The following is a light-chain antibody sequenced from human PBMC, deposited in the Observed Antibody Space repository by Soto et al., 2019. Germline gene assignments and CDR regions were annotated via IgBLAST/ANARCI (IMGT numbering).Light chain of an antibody. Sequence: DIQMTQSPSTLSASIGDRITISCRASQNIDTWLAWYQQRPGEAPKLLIYTASNLENGVPSRFSGSGSGTAFTLTISSLQPEDFATYYCQQYYDSSRSFGQGTQVE. V-gene: IGKV1-5*01. J-gene: IGKJ1*01. CDR1: QNIDTW. CDR2: TAS. CDR3: QQYYDSSRS.